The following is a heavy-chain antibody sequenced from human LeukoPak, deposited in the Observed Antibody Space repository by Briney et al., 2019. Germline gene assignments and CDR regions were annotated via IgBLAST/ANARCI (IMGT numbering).Heavy chain of an antibody. D-gene: IGHD6-13*01. CDR3: ARPEGPQWHLVQ. J-gene: IGHJ4*02. V-gene: IGHV5-51*01. CDR1: GYTFTDYW. CDR2: IYPDDSDT. Sequence: GESLKISCRGSGYTFTDYWIGWVRQMPGKGLEWKGVIYPDDSDTRYSPSFQGQVTISVDKSINTAYLRWGRLRASDTAIYYCARPEGPQWHLVQWGQGTLVTVSS.